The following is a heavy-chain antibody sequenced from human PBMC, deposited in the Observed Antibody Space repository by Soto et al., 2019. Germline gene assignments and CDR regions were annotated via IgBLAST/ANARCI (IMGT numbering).Heavy chain of an antibody. CDR1: GGSFSGYY. Sequence: SETLSLTCAVYGGSFSGYYWSWIRQPPGKGLEWIGEINHSGSTNYNPSLKSRVTIPVDTSKNQFSPKLSSVTAADTAVYYCARTVAYCGGDCYLGWFDPWGQGTLVTVSS. J-gene: IGHJ5*02. CDR3: ARTVAYCGGDCYLGWFDP. CDR2: INHSGST. D-gene: IGHD2-21*02. V-gene: IGHV4-34*01.